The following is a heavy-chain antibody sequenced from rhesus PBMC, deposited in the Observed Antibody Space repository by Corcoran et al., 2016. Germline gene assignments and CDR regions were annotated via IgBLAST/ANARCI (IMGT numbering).Heavy chain of an antibody. J-gene: IGHJ4*01. D-gene: IGHD6-13*01. CDR2: ISGSGGST. CDR1: GGSISSHY. CDR3: ARDGYSSWSGQYYFDY. V-gene: IGHV4-173*01. Sequence: QLQLQESGPGLVKPSETLSLTCAVSGGSISSHYWSWIRPPPGKGLEWIGRISGSGGSTDYNPSLKSRVTISTDTSKNQFSLKLSSVTAADTAVYYCARDGYSSWSGQYYFDYWGQGVLVTVSS.